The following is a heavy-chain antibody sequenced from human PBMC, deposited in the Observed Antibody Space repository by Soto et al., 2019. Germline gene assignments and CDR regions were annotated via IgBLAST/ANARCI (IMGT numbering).Heavy chain of an antibody. D-gene: IGHD3-9*01. CDR2: ISYDGSNK. CDR1: GFTFSSYG. Sequence: PGGSLRLSCSASGFTFSSYGMHWVRQAPGKGLEWVAVISYDGSNKYYADSVKGRFTISRDNSKNTLYLQMNSLRAEETAVYYCAKAILTGPWWYYYGMDVWGQGTTVTVSS. V-gene: IGHV3-30*18. CDR3: AKAILTGPWWYYYGMDV. J-gene: IGHJ6*02.